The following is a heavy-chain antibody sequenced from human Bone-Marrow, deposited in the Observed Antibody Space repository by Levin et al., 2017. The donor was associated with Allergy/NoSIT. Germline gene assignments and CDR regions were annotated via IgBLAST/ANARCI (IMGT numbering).Heavy chain of an antibody. CDR3: ARDRGAYSGYEHSHPYYFEY. CDR1: GFSFENYW. Sequence: GESLKISCAASGFSFENYWMTWVRQGPGKGLEWVAAINQDGTKIYNVDSVKGRFTISRDNAKNSLFLQMNSLRADDMGVYYCARDRGAYSGYEHSHPYYFEYWGQGVLVTVSS. J-gene: IGHJ4*02. D-gene: IGHD1-26*01. V-gene: IGHV3-7*01. CDR2: INQDGTKI.